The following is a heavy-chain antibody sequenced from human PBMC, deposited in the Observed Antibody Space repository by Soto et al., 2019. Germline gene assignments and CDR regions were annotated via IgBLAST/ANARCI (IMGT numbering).Heavy chain of an antibody. D-gene: IGHD6-13*01. J-gene: IGHJ4*02. CDR1: GFTFSSYG. V-gene: IGHV3-30*18. CDR3: AKVRVSYSSSWYFDY. CDR2: ISYDGSNK. Sequence: GGSLRLSCAASGFTFSSYGMHWVRQAPGKGLEWVAVISYDGSNKYYADSVKGRFTISRDNSKNTLYLQMNNLRAEDTAVYYCAKVRVSYSSSWYFDYWGQGTLVTVSS.